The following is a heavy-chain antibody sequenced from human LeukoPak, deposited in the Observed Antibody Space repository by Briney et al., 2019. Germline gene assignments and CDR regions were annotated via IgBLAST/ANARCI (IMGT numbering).Heavy chain of an antibody. V-gene: IGHV3-23*01. J-gene: IGHJ4*02. D-gene: IGHD5-12*01. CDR2: ISGSGGST. CDR1: GFTFSTYS. CDR3: AKEAWLTGWNYYFDY. Sequence: PGGSLRLSCAASGFTFSTYSMNWVRQAPGKGLEWVSAISGSGGSTYYADSVKGRFTISRDNSKNTLYLQMNSLRAEDTAVYYCAKEAWLTGWNYYFDYWGQGTLVTVSS.